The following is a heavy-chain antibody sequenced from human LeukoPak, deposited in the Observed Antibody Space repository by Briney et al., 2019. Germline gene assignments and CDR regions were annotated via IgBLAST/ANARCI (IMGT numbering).Heavy chain of an antibody. CDR2: IYYSGST. CDR1: GGSISSYY. J-gene: IGHJ5*02. V-gene: IGHV4-59*08. D-gene: IGHD6-19*01. Sequence: SETLSITCTVSGGSISSYYWSWIRQPPGNGLEWIGYIYYSGSTNYNPSLKSRVTISVDTSKNQFSLKLSSVTAADTAVYYCARPVSAVAGNAGDNWFDPWGQGTLVTVSS. CDR3: ARPVSAVAGNAGDNWFDP.